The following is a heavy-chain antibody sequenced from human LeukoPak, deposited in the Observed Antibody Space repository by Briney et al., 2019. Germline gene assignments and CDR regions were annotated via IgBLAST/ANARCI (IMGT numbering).Heavy chain of an antibody. CDR2: ISGSGGST. V-gene: IGHV3-23*01. CDR3: AKDPVRQWELLEGTYYFDY. Sequence: PGGSLRLSCAGSGFTFRSHSMTWVRQAPGKGLEWVSAISGSGGSTYYADSVKGRFTISRDNSKNTLYLQMNSLRAEDRAVYYCAKDPVRQWELLEGTYYFDYWGQGTLVTVSS. J-gene: IGHJ4*02. CDR1: GFTFRSHS. D-gene: IGHD1-26*01.